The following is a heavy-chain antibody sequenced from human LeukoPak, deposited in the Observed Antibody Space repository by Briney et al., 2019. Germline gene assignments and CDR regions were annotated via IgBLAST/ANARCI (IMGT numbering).Heavy chain of an antibody. CDR3: ARQMGNYGDYVWWFDP. CDR2: IYPGDSDT. Sequence: GESLKISCKGSGYSFTSYWIGWVRQMPGKGLECMGIIYPGDSDTRYSPSFQGQVTISADKSISTAYLQWSSLKASDTAMYYCARQMGNYGDYVWWFDPWGQGTLVTVSS. CDR1: GYSFTSYW. V-gene: IGHV5-51*01. D-gene: IGHD4-17*01. J-gene: IGHJ5*02.